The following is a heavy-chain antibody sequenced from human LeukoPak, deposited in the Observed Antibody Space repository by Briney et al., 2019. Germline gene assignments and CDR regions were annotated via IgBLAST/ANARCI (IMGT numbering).Heavy chain of an antibody. CDR2: IYHSGST. V-gene: IGHV4-38-2*01. D-gene: IGHD5-24*01. J-gene: IGHJ4*02. CDR1: GYSISSGYY. Sequence: PSETLSLTCAVSGYSISSGYYWGWIRQPPGKGLEWIGSIYHSGSTYYNPSLKSRVTISVDTPKNQFSLKLSSVTAADTAVYYCALRDGDNYYFDYWGQGTLVTVSS. CDR3: ALRDGDNYYFDY.